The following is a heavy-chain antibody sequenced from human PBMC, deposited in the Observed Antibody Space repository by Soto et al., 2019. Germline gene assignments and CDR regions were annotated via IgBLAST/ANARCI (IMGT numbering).Heavy chain of an antibody. CDR3: AKPYDSSFYYFDY. J-gene: IGHJ4*02. D-gene: IGHD3-22*01. V-gene: IGHV5-51*01. Sequence: GESLKISCKGSGYSFTSYWIGWVRQMPGKGLEWMGIIYPGDSDTRYSPSFQGQVTISADKSISTAYLQWSSLKASDTAMYYCAKPYDSSFYYFDYWGQGTLVTVSS. CDR1: GYSFTSYW. CDR2: IYPGDSDT.